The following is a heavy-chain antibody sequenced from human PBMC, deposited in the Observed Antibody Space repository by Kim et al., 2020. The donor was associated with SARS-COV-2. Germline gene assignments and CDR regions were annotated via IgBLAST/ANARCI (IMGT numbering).Heavy chain of an antibody. V-gene: IGHV4-59*01. CDR3: ARGLMGATTPFDY. D-gene: IGHD1-26*01. CDR2: IYSSGST. CDR1: GGSISSYF. J-gene: IGHJ4*02. Sequence: SETLSLTCTVSGGSISSYFWSWIRQPPGKGLEWIGCIYSSGSTNYNPSLKSRVTISVGTSKNHFSLNLSSVTAADTAVYYCARGLMGATTPFDYWGQGT.